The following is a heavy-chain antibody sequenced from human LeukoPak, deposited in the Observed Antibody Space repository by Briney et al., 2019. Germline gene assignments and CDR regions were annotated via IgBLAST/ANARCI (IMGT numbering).Heavy chain of an antibody. J-gene: IGHJ4*02. CDR2: ISSSGSYI. CDR1: GFTFSSYS. CDR3: ARDLKGSSDY. V-gene: IGHV3-21*01. D-gene: IGHD6-6*01. Sequence: GGSLRLSCAASGFTFSSYSMNWVRQAPGKGLEWVSSISSSGSYIYYADSVKGRFTISRDNAKNSLYLQMNSLRAEDTAVYYCARDLKGSSDYWGQGTLVNVSS.